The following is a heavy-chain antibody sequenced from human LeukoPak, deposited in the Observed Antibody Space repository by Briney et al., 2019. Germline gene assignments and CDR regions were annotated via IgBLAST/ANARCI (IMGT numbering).Heavy chain of an antibody. J-gene: IGHJ4*02. CDR2: IIPIFGTA. CDR3: AIPAAPILRFLEWYPFDY. CDR1: GGTFSSYA. V-gene: IGHV1-69*05. D-gene: IGHD3-3*01. Sequence: SVKVSCKASGGTFSSYAISWVRQAPGQGLEWMGGIIPIFGTANYAQKFQGRVTITTDESTSTAYMELSSLRSEDTAVYYCAIPAAPILRFLEWYPFDYWGQGTLVTVSS.